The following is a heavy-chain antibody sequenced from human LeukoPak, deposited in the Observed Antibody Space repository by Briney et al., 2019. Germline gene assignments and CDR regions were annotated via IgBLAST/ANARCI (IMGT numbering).Heavy chain of an antibody. Sequence: ASVKVSCKASGYTFTGYYMHWVRQAPGQGLEWMGWINPNSGGTNYAQKFQGRVTMTRDTSISTAYMELSRLRSDDTAVYYCARGLWFGEPVNNWFDPWGQGTLATVSS. V-gene: IGHV1-2*02. CDR2: INPNSGGT. CDR3: ARGLWFGEPVNNWFDP. J-gene: IGHJ5*02. CDR1: GYTFTGYY. D-gene: IGHD3-10*01.